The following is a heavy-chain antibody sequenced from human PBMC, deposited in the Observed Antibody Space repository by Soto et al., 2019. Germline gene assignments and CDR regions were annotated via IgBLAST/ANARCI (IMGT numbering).Heavy chain of an antibody. V-gene: IGHV4-59*01. D-gene: IGHD3-3*01. CDR2: IYYSGST. CDR3: AREIASYYDFWSGSWFDP. J-gene: IGHJ5*02. Sequence: SETLSLTCTVSGGSISSYYWSWIRQPPEKGLEWIGYIYYSGSTNYNPSLKSRVTISVDTSKNQFSLKLSSVTAADTAVYYCAREIASYYDFWSGSWFDPWGQGTLVTVSS. CDR1: GGSISSYY.